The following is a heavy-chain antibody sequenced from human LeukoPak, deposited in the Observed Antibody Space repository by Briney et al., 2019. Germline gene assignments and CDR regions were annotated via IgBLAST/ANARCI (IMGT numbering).Heavy chain of an antibody. J-gene: IGHJ6*02. Sequence: SVKVSCKASGGTFSSYAISWVRQAPGQGLEWMGGIIPIFGTANYAQKFQGRVTITADESTSTAYMELSSLRSKDTAVYYCASCLIAAAGTSYYYGMDVWGQGTTVTVSS. D-gene: IGHD6-13*01. V-gene: IGHV1-69*13. CDR3: ASCLIAAAGTSYYYGMDV. CDR1: GGTFSSYA. CDR2: IIPIFGTA.